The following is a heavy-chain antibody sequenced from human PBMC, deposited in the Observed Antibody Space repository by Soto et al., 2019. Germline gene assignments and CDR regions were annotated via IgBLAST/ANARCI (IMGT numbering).Heavy chain of an antibody. CDR3: ASSTGTATGDAFDI. Sequence: LRLSCAASGFTFSSYAMSWVRQAPGKGLEWVSAISGSGGSTYYADSVKGRFTISRDDSKNTLYLQMNSLRAEDTAAYYCASSTGTATGDAFDIWGQGTMVTVSS. J-gene: IGHJ3*02. CDR1: GFTFSSYA. V-gene: IGHV3-23*01. D-gene: IGHD1-1*01. CDR2: ISGSGGST.